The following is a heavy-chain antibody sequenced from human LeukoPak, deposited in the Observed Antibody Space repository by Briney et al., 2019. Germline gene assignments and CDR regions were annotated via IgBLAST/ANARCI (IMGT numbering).Heavy chain of an antibody. CDR3: ARDFKGGTYYYDSSGPAG. CDR1: GGSISSSSYY. CDR2: IYHSGST. V-gene: IGHV4-39*07. D-gene: IGHD3-22*01. J-gene: IGHJ4*02. Sequence: SETLSLTCTVSGGSISSSSYYWGWIRQPPGKGLEWIESIYHSGSTYYNPSLKSRVTISVDTSKNQFSLKLSSVTAADTAVYYCARDFKGGTYYYDSSGPAGWGQGTLVTVSS.